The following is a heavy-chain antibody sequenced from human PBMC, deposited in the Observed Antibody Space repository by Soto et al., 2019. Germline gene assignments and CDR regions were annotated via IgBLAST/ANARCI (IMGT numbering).Heavy chain of an antibody. Sequence: SVKVSCKASGGNFRRYAISWVRQAPGQGLEWMGGILPIFGSPSHAQKFRDRVTITADESTSTAYLELTSLTSEDTAIYYCVFGDCTSSSCSYYYYGMDVWGQGTTVTVSS. CDR3: VFGDCTSSSCSYYYYGMDV. CDR2: ILPIFGSP. J-gene: IGHJ6*02. D-gene: IGHD2-2*01. CDR1: GGNFRRYA. V-gene: IGHV1-69*13.